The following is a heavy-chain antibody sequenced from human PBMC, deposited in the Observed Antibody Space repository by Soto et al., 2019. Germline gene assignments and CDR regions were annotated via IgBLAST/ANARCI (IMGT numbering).Heavy chain of an antibody. D-gene: IGHD1-26*01. CDR1: GFTFTSSA. V-gene: IGHV1-58*01. Sequence: QMQLVQSGPEVKKPGTSVKVSCKASGFTFTSSAVQWVRQARGQRLEWIGWIVVGSGNTNYAQKFQERVTITRDMSTSTAYMELSSLRSEDTAVYYCARGGGSYLVSFDYWGQGTLVTVSS. CDR3: ARGGGSYLVSFDY. CDR2: IVVGSGNT. J-gene: IGHJ4*02.